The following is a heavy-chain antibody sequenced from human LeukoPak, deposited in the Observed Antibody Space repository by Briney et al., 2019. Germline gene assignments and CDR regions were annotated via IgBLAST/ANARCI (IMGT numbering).Heavy chain of an antibody. CDR3: ARDRIQLWAGDGAFDI. Sequence: PGGSLRLSCAASGFTFSSYSMNWVRQAPGKGLEWVSYISSSSSTIYYADSVKGRFTISRDNAKNSLYLQMNSLRAEDTAVYYCARDRIQLWAGDGAFDIWGQGTMVTVSS. J-gene: IGHJ3*02. D-gene: IGHD5-18*01. CDR1: GFTFSSYS. V-gene: IGHV3-48*01. CDR2: ISSSSSTI.